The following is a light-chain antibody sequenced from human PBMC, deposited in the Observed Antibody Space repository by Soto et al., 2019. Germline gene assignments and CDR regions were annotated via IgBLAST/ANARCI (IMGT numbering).Light chain of an antibody. CDR1: SSDVGGYNY. V-gene: IGLV2-14*01. CDR2: EVS. Sequence: QSVLTQPRSVSGSPGQSVTISCTGTSSDVGGYNYVSWYQQHPGKAPKLMIYEVSNRPSGVSNRFSGSKSGNTASLTISGLQAEDEADYYCSSYTNNNTRVFGGGTKLTVL. CDR3: SSYTNNNTRV. J-gene: IGLJ3*02.